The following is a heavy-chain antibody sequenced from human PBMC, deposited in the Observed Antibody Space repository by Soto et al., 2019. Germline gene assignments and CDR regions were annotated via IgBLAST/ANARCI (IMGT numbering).Heavy chain of an antibody. D-gene: IGHD6-19*01. CDR1: GYTFTSYG. J-gene: IGHJ6*02. CDR3: ARVPLIAVAGTIHYYYGMYV. V-gene: IGHV1-18*01. Sequence: ASVKVSCKASGYTFTSYGISWVRQAPGQGLEWMGWISAYNGNTNYAQKLQGRVTMTTDTSTSTAYMELRSLRSDDTAVYYCARVPLIAVAGTIHYYYGMYVWGQGTTVTVSS. CDR2: ISAYNGNT.